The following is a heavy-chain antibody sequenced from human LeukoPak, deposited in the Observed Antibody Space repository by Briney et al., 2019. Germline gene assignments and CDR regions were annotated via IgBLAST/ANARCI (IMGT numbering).Heavy chain of an antibody. D-gene: IGHD6-13*01. CDR2: IYYSGST. CDR1: GGSISSSSYY. Sequence: SETLSLTCTVSGGSISSSSYYWGWIRQPPGKGLEWIGSIYYSGSTYYNPSLKSRVTISVDTSKNQFSLKLSSVTAADTAVYYCAREDIAAAGRGLDYWGQGTLVTVSS. J-gene: IGHJ4*02. CDR3: AREDIAAAGRGLDY. V-gene: IGHV4-39*07.